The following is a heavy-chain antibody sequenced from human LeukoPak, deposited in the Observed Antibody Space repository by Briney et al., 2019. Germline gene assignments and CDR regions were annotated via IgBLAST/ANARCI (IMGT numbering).Heavy chain of an antibody. CDR3: AREDIVATIPA. D-gene: IGHD5-12*01. Sequence: PSETLSLTCSVFGSSISSYYWSWIRQPPGKGLEWIGYIYYSGSTNYNPSLKSRVTISVDTSKNQFSLKLSSVTAADTAVYYCAREDIVATIPAWGQGTLVTVSS. J-gene: IGHJ4*02. CDR1: GSSISSYY. CDR2: IYYSGST. V-gene: IGHV4-59*08.